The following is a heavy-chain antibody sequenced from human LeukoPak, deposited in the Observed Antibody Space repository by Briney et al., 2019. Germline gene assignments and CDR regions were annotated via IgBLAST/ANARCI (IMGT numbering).Heavy chain of an antibody. CDR2: IYYSGST. CDR3: ARDNATFDY. D-gene: IGHD1-14*01. V-gene: IGHV4-39*01. CDR1: GGSISSSSYY. J-gene: IGHJ4*02. Sequence: SETLSLTCTVSGGSISSSSYYWGWIRQPPGKGLEWIGSIYYSGSTYYNPSLKSRVTISVDTSKNQFSLKLSSVTAADTAVYYCARDNATFDYWGQGTLVTVSS.